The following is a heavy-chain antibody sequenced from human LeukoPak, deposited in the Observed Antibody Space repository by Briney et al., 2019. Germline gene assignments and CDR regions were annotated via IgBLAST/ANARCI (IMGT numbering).Heavy chain of an antibody. CDR2: IRGDGGDT. CDR3: AAEHDGFDI. CDR1: RFSFSNSW. Sequence: GGSLRLSCAASRFSFSNSWMHWVRQTPGKGLEWVSSIRGDGGDTTYADSMKGRFTISRGNAKNTLYLQMNSLRADGTAVYYCAAEHDGFDIWGQGTMVTVSS. J-gene: IGHJ3*02. V-gene: IGHV3-74*01.